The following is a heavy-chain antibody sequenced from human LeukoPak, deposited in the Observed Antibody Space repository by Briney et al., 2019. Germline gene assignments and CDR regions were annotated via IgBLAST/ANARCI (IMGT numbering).Heavy chain of an antibody. CDR2: IKLKSGAT. D-gene: IGHD5-18*01. J-gene: IGHJ4*02. V-gene: IGHV1-2*02. Sequence: ASVKVSCKASGYTFTGYYMHWVRQAPGQGLECMGWIKLKSGATYYAQKFQGRVTMTRDTSISTAYMELSSLRSDDTAVYYCARDPDTPMPIDYWGQGSLVTVSS. CDR1: GYTFTGYY. CDR3: ARDPDTPMPIDY.